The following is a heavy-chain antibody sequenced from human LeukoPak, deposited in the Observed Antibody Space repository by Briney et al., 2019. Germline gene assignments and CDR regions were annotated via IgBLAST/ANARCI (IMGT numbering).Heavy chain of an antibody. D-gene: IGHD3-10*01. J-gene: IGHJ4*02. CDR3: SLVRGVTNYLDY. CDR1: GLTFSNAW. V-gene: IGHV3-15*01. CDR2: VKSKTDGGTI. Sequence: PGGSLRLSCAASGLTFSNAWMNWVRQAPGKGLEWVGRVKSKTDGGTIDYAAPVKGRFTISKDDSKNTLYLQMDSLTTEDTAVYYCSLVRGVTNYLDYWGQGTLVTVSS.